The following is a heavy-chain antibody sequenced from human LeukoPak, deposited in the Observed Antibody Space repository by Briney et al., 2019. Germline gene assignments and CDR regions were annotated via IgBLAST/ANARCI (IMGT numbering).Heavy chain of an antibody. CDR2: IYYGGST. CDR1: GGSISSYY. V-gene: IGHV4-59*08. J-gene: IGHJ4*02. D-gene: IGHD3-3*01. CDR3: ARHDVAAASDFWSGYYSYYFDY. Sequence: PSETLSLTCTVSGGSISSYYWSWIRQPPGKGLEWIGYIYYGGSTNYNPSLKSRVTISVDTSKNQFSLKLSSVTAADTAVYYCARHDVAAASDFWSGYYSYYFDYWGQGTLVTVSS.